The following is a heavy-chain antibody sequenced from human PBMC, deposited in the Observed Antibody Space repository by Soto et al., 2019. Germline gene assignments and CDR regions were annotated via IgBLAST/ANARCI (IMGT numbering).Heavy chain of an antibody. CDR1: GFTFSSYE. D-gene: IGHD5-12*01. Sequence: GGSLRLSCAASGFTFSSYEMNWVRQAPGKGLEWVSHISSSGSTIYYADSVKGRFTISRDNAKNSLYLQMNSLRAEDTAVYYCARDGGDGYNLQFYDYWGQGTLVTVSS. V-gene: IGHV3-48*03. J-gene: IGHJ4*02. CDR3: ARDGGDGYNLQFYDY. CDR2: ISSSGSTI.